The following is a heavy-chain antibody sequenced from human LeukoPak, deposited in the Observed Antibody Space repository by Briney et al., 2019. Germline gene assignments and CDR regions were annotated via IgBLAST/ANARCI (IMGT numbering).Heavy chain of an antibody. J-gene: IGHJ4*02. D-gene: IGHD3-10*01. CDR1: GCSISSYY. V-gene: IGHV4-59*01. Sequence: SETLSLTCTVSGCSISSYYWSWIRQSPGKGLEWIGYIYYCGNTNYNPSLKSRVTIFLDTSKNQFSLKLSSVIAADTAVYYCARSGSGSYGPVDYWGQGTLVTVSS. CDR3: ARSGSGSYGPVDY. CDR2: IYYCGNT.